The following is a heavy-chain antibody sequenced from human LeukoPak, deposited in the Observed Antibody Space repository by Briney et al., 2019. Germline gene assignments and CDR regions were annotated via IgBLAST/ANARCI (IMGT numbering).Heavy chain of an antibody. V-gene: IGHV4-61*02. CDR2: IYTSGST. CDR3: ARGPLSSSWLDY. CDR1: GGSISSGSYY. Sequence: SQTLSLTCTVSGGSISSGSYYWSWIRQPAGKELEWIGRIYTSGSTNYNPSLKSRVTISVDTSKNQFSLKLSSVTAADTAVYYCARGPLSSSWLDYWGQGTLVTVSS. D-gene: IGHD6-13*01. J-gene: IGHJ4*02.